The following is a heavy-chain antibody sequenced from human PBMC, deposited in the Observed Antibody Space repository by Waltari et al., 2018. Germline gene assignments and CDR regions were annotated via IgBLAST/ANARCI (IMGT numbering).Heavy chain of an antibody. Sequence: QVQLQESGPGLVKPSETLSLTCTVSGGSISSYYWSLIRQPPGKGLEWIGYSYYSGGTNYNPSLKSRVTISVDTSKNQFSLKLSSVTAADTAVYYCARDRGYSYGLPDYYYYYGMDVWGQGTTVTVSS. V-gene: IGHV4-59*01. CDR2: SYYSGGT. CDR1: GGSISSYY. J-gene: IGHJ6*02. D-gene: IGHD5-18*01. CDR3: ARDRGYSYGLPDYYYYYGMDV.